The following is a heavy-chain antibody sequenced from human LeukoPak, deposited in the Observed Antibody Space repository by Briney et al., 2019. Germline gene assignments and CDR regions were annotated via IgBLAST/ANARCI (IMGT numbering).Heavy chain of an antibody. D-gene: IGHD2-15*01. CDR3: AKGVSLLGVDYFDY. V-gene: IGHV3-9*01. CDR1: GFTFDDYA. CDR2: ISWNSGSI. Sequence: GRSLRLSCAASGFTFDDYAMHWVRQAPGKGLEWVSGISWNSGSIGYVDSVKGRFTISRDNAKNSLYLQMNSLRAEDTALYYCAKGVSLLGVDYFDYWGQGTLVTVSS. J-gene: IGHJ4*02.